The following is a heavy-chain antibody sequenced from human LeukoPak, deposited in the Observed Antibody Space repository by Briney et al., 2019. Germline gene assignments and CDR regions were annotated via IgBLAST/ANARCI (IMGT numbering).Heavy chain of an antibody. CDR1: GGSISTYY. CDR3: VRHFSSPAMLRGVFGS. V-gene: IGHV4-39*01. D-gene: IGHD3-10*01. J-gene: IGHJ4*02. CDR2: IFYSGTT. Sequence: SETLSLTCTVSGGSISTYYWGWVRQPPGEGLEWIGSIFYSGTTYYNRSLRSRLSIFVDPSNNQFSLRLDSVTATDTAMYYCVRHFSSPAMLRGVFGSWGQGTLVTVSS.